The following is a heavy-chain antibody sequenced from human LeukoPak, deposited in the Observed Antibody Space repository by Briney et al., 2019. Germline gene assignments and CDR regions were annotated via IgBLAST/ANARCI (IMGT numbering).Heavy chain of an antibody. CDR1: GFTFSNYA. J-gene: IGHJ6*04. Sequence: SGGSLRLSCAASGFTFSNYAMSWVRQAPGKGLEWVSAITGSDGTTYYADSVKGRFTISRDNSKNTLYLQMNSLRAEDTAVYYCARDLSGMDVWGKGTTVTVSS. V-gene: IGHV3-23*01. CDR2: ITGSDGTT. CDR3: ARDLSGMDV.